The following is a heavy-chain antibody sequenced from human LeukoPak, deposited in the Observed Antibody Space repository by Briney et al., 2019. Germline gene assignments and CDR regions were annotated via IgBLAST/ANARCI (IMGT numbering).Heavy chain of an antibody. CDR3: ARGAAAVVFDY. CDR1: GFTFSSYW. J-gene: IGHJ4*02. Sequence: GGSLRLSCAASGFTFSSYWMSWVRQAPGKGLEWVANIKPDGSEKYCVDSVKGRFTISRDNAKKSLYLQMNSLRAEDTAVYYCARGAAAVVFDYWGQGTLVTVSS. D-gene: IGHD6-13*01. CDR2: IKPDGSEK. V-gene: IGHV3-7*03.